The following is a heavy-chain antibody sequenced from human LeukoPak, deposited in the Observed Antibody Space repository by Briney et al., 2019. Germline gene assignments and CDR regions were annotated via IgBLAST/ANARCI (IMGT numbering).Heavy chain of an antibody. Sequence: ASVKVSCKASGYTFTGYYMHWVRKAPGQGLEWMGWINPNSGGTNYAQKFQGRVTMTRDTSISTAYMELSRLRSDDTAVYYCARDSSWPENYFDYWGQGTLVTVSS. CDR2: INPNSGGT. J-gene: IGHJ4*02. CDR1: GYTFTGYY. D-gene: IGHD6-13*01. CDR3: ARDSSWPENYFDY. V-gene: IGHV1-2*02.